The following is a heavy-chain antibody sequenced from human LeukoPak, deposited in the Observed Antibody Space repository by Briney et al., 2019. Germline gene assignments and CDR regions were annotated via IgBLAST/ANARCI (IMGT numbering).Heavy chain of an antibody. J-gene: IGHJ4*02. CDR2: ISGSGGST. D-gene: IGHD6-13*01. CDR1: GFTFSSYA. V-gene: IGHV3-23*01. CDR3: AKRRPPSIAAAGTTFDY. Sequence: GGSLRLSCAASGFTFSSYAMSWVRQAPGKGLEWVSGISGSGGSTYYADSVKGRFTISRDNSKNTLYLQMNSLRAEDTAVYYCAKRRPPSIAAAGTTFDYWGQGTLVTVSS.